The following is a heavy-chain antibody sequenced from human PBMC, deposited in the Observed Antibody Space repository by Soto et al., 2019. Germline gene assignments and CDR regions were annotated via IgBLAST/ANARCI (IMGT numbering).Heavy chain of an antibody. D-gene: IGHD3-10*01. CDR2: ISSSSSYI. Sequence: GGSLRLSCAASGFTFSSYSMNWVRQAPGKGLEWVSSISSSSSYIYYADSVKGRFTISRDNAKNSLYLQMNSLRAEDTAVYYCARDKEGRVAREGNNYYYRDGWGKGTRVTVPS. CDR1: GFTFSSYS. CDR3: ARDKEGRVAREGNNYYYRDG. J-gene: IGHJ6*03. V-gene: IGHV3-21*01.